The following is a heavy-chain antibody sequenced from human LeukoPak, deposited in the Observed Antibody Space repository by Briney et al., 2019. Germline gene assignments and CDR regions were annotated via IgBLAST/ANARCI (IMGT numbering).Heavy chain of an antibody. Sequence: GGSLRLSCAASGFTFSSYAMSWGLQAPGKGLEWVSGFSGSGDSTYYADSVKGRFTISRDNSKNTLYLQMNSLRVEDTAVYYCAAKWLLRRYWGQGTLVTVSS. CDR3: AAKWLLRRY. D-gene: IGHD3-22*01. CDR2: FSGSGDST. CDR1: GFTFSSYA. J-gene: IGHJ4*02. V-gene: IGHV3-23*01.